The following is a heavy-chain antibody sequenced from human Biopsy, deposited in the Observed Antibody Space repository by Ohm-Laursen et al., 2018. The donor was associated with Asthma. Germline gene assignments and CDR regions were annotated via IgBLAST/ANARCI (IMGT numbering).Heavy chain of an antibody. CDR2: ISFDGTNR. D-gene: IGHD1-26*01. CDR1: GFSFSNYG. Sequence: SLRLSCAASGFSFSNYGMHWVRQAPGKGLDWVAVISFDGTNRNYTDSVKGRFTISRDNSRNTLHLEMNSLRAEDTAVYFCAKEVFPGWELRRGPDSWGQGTLVHVSS. V-gene: IGHV3-30*18. CDR3: AKEVFPGWELRRGPDS. J-gene: IGHJ4*02.